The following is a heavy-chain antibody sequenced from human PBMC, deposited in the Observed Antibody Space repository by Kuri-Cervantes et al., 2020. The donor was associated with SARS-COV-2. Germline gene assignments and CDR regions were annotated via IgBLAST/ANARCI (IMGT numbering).Heavy chain of an antibody. CDR1: GGSISSGSYY. J-gene: IGHJ6*02. V-gene: IGHV4-61*02. Sequence: SETLSLTCTVSGGSISSGSYYWSWIRQPAGKGLEWIGRIYTSGSTNYNPTLKSRVTISVDTSKNQFSLKLSSVTAADTAVYYCARGTVGATGGGMDVWGQGTTVTVSS. CDR3: ARGTVGATGGGMDV. D-gene: IGHD1-26*01. CDR2: IYTSGST.